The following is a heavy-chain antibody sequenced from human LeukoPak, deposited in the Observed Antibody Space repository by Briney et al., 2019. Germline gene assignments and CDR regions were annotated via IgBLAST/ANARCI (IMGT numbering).Heavy chain of an antibody. Sequence: VASVKVSCKASGYTFTSYDINWVRQATGQGLEWMGWMNPNSGNTGYAQKFQGRVTMTRNTSISTAYMELSSLRSEDTAVYYCARGQRWLQLVGLFYWGQGTLVTVSS. D-gene: IGHD5-24*01. CDR1: GYTFTSYD. CDR2: MNPNSGNT. CDR3: ARGQRWLQLVGLFY. V-gene: IGHV1-8*01. J-gene: IGHJ4*02.